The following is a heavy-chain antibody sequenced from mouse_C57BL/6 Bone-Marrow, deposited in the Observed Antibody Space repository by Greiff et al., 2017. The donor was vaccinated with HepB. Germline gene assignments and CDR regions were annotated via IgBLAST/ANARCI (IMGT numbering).Heavy chain of an antibody. V-gene: IGHV5-17*01. CDR3: ARLGLSWFAY. J-gene: IGHJ3*01. Sequence: EVKVVDSGGGLVKPGGSLKLSCAASGFTFSDYGMHWVRQAPEKGLEWVAYISSGSSTIYYADTLKGRFTISRDNAKNTLFLQLTSLRSEDTAMYYCARLGLSWFAYWGQGTLVTVSA. CDR2: ISSGSSTI. D-gene: IGHD4-1*01. CDR1: GFTFSDYG.